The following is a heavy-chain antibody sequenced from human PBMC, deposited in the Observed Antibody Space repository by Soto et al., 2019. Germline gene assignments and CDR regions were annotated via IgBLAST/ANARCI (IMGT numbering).Heavy chain of an antibody. CDR1: GFTFSSYA. CDR2: ISGRGGST. J-gene: IGHJ4*02. D-gene: IGHD3-3*01. CDR3: AKEALTLFEGFDYFDY. V-gene: IGHV3-23*01. Sequence: GGSLRLSCAASGFTFSSYAMSWVRQAPGKGLEWVSAISGRGGSTYYADSVKGRFTISRDNSKNTLYLQMNSLRAEDPAVYYCAKEALTLFEGFDYFDYWGQGTLVTVSS.